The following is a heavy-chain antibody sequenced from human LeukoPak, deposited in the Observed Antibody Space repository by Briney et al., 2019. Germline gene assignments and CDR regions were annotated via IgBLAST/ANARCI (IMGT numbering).Heavy chain of an antibody. V-gene: IGHV3-48*04. D-gene: IGHD3-10*01. CDR2: ISSSSSTI. Sequence: GGSLRLSCVASGFTFSSYSMNWVRQAPGKGLEWVSYISSSSSTIYYADSVKGRFTISRDNAKNSLYLQMNSLRAEDTALYYCAKDGLGSMVRGVITEAGMDVWGQGTTVTVSS. CDR3: AKDGLGSMVRGVITEAGMDV. CDR1: GFTFSSYS. J-gene: IGHJ6*02.